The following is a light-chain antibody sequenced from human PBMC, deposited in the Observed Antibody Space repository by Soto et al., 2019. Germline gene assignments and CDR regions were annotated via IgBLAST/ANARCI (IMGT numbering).Light chain of an antibody. CDR3: LQHNSYPLT. J-gene: IGKJ4*01. Sequence: DIQITQSQPSLSSSLLDIVTITCRASEDIRNDLGWYQQKPGKAPKGLIYAASNLQSGVPSRFSGSGSGTEFTLTISSLQPEDFVIYYCLQHNSYPLTFGGGTKVDIK. CDR2: AAS. V-gene: IGKV1-17*01. CDR1: EDIRND.